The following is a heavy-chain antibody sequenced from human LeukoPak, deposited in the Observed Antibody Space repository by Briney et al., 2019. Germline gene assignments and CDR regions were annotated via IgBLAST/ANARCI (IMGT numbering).Heavy chain of an antibody. CDR3: ARSIYSYGSLYFDY. V-gene: IGHV3-53*01. Sequence: GGSLRLSCAASGFTVSSNYMSWVRQAPGRGLEWVSVIYSGGSTYYADSVKGRFTISRDSSKNTLYLQMNSLRAEDTAVYYCARSIYSYGSLYFDYWGQGTLVTVSS. CDR1: GFTVSSNY. D-gene: IGHD5-18*01. CDR2: IYSGGST. J-gene: IGHJ4*02.